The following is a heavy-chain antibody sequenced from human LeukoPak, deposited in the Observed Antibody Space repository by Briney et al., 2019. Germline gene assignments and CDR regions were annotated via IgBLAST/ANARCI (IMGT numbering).Heavy chain of an antibody. CDR2: INHSGST. V-gene: IGHV4-34*01. J-gene: IGHJ5*02. CDR1: GGSFSGYY. D-gene: IGHD5-18*01. Sequence: SETLSLTCAVYGGSFSGYYWSWIRQPPATGLEWIGEINHSGSTNYNPSLKSRVTISVDTSKNQFSLKLSSVTAADTAVYYCARRYSYGYDSPFDPWGQGTPVTVS. CDR3: ARRYSYGYDSPFDP.